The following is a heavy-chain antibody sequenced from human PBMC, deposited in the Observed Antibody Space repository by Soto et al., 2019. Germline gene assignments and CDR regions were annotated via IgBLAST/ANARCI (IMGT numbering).Heavy chain of an antibody. J-gene: IGHJ6*02. V-gene: IGHV4-4*07. CDR2: IDASGNT. D-gene: IGHD1-20*01. CDR3: ARYSNNWFQTEGMDV. Sequence: SETLCVTCTFSGDSISSYYWSWMRRPAGKGLEWIGRIDASGNTNYNPSLKSRVTMSADTSKKQFSLKLTSVTAADTAVYYCARYSNNWFQTEGMDVWGQGTTVTVSS. CDR1: GDSISSYY.